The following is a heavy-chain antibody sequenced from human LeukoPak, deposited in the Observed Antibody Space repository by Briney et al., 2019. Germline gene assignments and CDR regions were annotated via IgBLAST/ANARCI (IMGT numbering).Heavy chain of an antibody. D-gene: IGHD2-21*01. J-gene: IGHJ3*02. CDR2: IYYSGST. CDR1: GGSISSYY. V-gene: IGHV4-59*01. Sequence: SETLSLTCTVSGGSISSYYWSWIRQPPGKGLEWIGYIYYSGSTNYNPSLKSRVTISVDTSKNQFSLKLSSVTAADTAVYYCARDRPSRAGLTIDDAFDIWGQGTMVTVSS. CDR3: ARDRPSRAGLTIDDAFDI.